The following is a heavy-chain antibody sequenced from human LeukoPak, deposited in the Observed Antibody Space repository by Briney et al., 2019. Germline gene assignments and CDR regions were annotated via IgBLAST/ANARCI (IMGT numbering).Heavy chain of an antibody. J-gene: IGHJ4*02. CDR3: AAKTTVTMYSYFFDS. CDR1: GDSMSDYF. CDR2: AADSGST. V-gene: IGHV4-59*01. D-gene: IGHD4-17*01. Sequence: PAETLSLTCTVSGDSMSDYFWTWIRQPPGKGLEWIGYAADSGSTNYNPSLKSRVTISVDSSTNHFSLRLTSVTAADTAIYYCAAKTTVTMYSYFFDSWGQGTLLTVSS.